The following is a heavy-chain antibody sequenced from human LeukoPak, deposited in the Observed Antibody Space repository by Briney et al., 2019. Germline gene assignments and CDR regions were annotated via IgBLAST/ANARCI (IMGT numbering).Heavy chain of an antibody. CDR2: IKQDGSEK. Sequence: PGGSLTLSCAASGFTFSNYWMSWVRQAPGKGLEWVANIKQDGSEKFYVDSVKGRFTISRDNAKNSLYMQMNNLRAEDTAVYYCARLRGLYSDTNRYQTALDCWGQGTLVTVSS. D-gene: IGHD1-26*01. J-gene: IGHJ4*02. CDR1: GFTFSNYW. V-gene: IGHV3-7*01. CDR3: ARLRGLYSDTNRYQTALDC.